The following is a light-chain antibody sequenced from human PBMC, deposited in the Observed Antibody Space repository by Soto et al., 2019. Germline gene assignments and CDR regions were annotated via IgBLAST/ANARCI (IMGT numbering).Light chain of an antibody. V-gene: IGKV1-5*01. J-gene: IGKJ4*01. CDR2: DAS. CDR3: QQYNTYSSLP. CDR1: QSISSW. Sequence: DIQMTQSPCTLPASVGDRVTITCRASQSISSWLAWYQQKLGRAPRLLIYDASSLESGVPSRFSGSGYGTEFTLTISSLQPDDFATYYCQQYNTYSSLPFGGGTKVDI.